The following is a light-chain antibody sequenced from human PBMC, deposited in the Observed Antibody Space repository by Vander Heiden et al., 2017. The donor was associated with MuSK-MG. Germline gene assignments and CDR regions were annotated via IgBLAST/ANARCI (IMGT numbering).Light chain of an antibody. V-gene: IGKV3-11*01. CDR1: QSVSSY. Sequence: EIVLTQSPATLSLSPGERATLSCRASQSVSSYLAWYQQKPGQALRLLIYDASNSATGSPDTFSGSGSVKDFTLTSSSLEHEDFAVYYGQQRDTWYTFGQGTKLEI. J-gene: IGKJ2*01. CDR3: QQRDTWYT. CDR2: DAS.